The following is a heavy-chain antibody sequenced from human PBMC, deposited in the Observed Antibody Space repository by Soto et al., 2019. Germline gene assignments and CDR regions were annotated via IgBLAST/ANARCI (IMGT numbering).Heavy chain of an antibody. J-gene: IGHJ4*02. CDR2: IYHSGST. Sequence: SETLSLTCAVSGYSISSGYYWGWIRQPPGKGLEWIGSIYHSGSTYYNPSLKSRVTISVDTSKNQFSLKLSSVTAADTAVYYCARDGLDSPLSYYILFHYWGQGTLVTVSS. D-gene: IGHD1-26*01. CDR3: ARDGLDSPLSYYILFHY. CDR1: GYSISSGYY. V-gene: IGHV4-38-2*02.